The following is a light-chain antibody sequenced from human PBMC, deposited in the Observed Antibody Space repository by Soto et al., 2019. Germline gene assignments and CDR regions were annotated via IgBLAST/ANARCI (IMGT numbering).Light chain of an antibody. Sequence: EIVLTQSPATLSLSPGERATLSCRASQSVSSYLAWYQQKPGQAPRLLINDASSRATGIPARFSGSGSGTDFTLTISSLEPEDFAVYYCHQRRNWPLTFGGGTKVEIK. V-gene: IGKV3-11*01. CDR2: DAS. J-gene: IGKJ4*02. CDR3: HQRRNWPLT. CDR1: QSVSSY.